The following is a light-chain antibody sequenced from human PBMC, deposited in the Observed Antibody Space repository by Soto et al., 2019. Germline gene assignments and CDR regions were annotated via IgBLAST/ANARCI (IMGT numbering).Light chain of an antibody. V-gene: IGLV2-14*03. CDR2: DVS. CDR3: SSYTSSSTYV. Sequence: QSVLTQPASVSGSPGQSIAISCTGTSSDVGAYNSVSWYQQHPGRAPKLMIHDVSNRPSGVSNRFSGSKSGNTASLTISGLQAEDKADYYCSSYTSSSTYVFGTGT. J-gene: IGLJ1*01. CDR1: SSDVGAYNS.